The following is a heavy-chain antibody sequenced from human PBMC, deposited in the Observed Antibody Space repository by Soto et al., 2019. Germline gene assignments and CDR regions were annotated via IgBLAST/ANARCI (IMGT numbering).Heavy chain of an antibody. D-gene: IGHD4-17*01. V-gene: IGHV3-23*01. CDR1: GFTFSSYA. CDR2: ISDRGNST. J-gene: IGHJ4*02. Sequence: PGGSLILSCAASGFTFSSYAMSWVRQAPGKGLEWVSTISDRGNSTYSADSVKGRFTISRDNSKNMLYLQMNSLRAEDTAVYYCARDRYGDPLWGQDDFDYWGQGTLVTVSS. CDR3: ARDRYGDPLWGQDDFDY.